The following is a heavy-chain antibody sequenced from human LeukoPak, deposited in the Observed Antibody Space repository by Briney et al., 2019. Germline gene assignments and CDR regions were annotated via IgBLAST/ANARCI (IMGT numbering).Heavy chain of an antibody. CDR2: IWYDGSDK. Sequence: QPGRSLRLSCAASGFTFSSYGMHWVRQAPGKGLEWVAVIWYDGSDKYYADSVKGRFTISRDNSKNTLYLQMNNLRVEDTAVYYCARVLGDSGWYLGWFDPWGQGTLVTVSS. J-gene: IGHJ5*02. V-gene: IGHV3-33*01. CDR1: GFTFSSYG. CDR3: ARVLGDSGWYLGWFDP. D-gene: IGHD6-19*01.